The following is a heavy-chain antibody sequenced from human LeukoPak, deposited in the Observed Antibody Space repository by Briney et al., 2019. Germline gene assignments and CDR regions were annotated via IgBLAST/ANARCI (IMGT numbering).Heavy chain of an antibody. CDR1: GGTFSSYA. J-gene: IGHJ5*02. CDR3: ARGGGYSYGYYLS. V-gene: IGHV1-69*05. CDR2: IIPIFGTA. D-gene: IGHD5-18*01. Sequence: ASVKVSCKASGGTFSSYAISWVRQAPGQGLEWMGRIIPIFGTANYAQKFQGRVTITTDESTSTAYMELSSLRSEDTAVYYCARGGGYSYGYYLSWGQGTLVTVSS.